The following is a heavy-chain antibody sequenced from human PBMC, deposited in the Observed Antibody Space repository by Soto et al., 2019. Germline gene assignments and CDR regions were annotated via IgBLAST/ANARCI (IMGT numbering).Heavy chain of an antibody. V-gene: IGHV1-69*13. CDR2: IIPIFGTA. J-gene: IGHJ6*02. Sequence: SLKVSCKASGGTFSSYAISWVRQAPGQGLEWMGGIIPIFGTANYAQKFQGRVTITADESTSTAYMELSSLRSEDTAVYYCARDLAVAGKHYWSEYYYYGMDVWGQGTTVTVSS. CDR1: GGTFSSYA. D-gene: IGHD6-19*01. CDR3: ARDLAVAGKHYWSEYYYYGMDV.